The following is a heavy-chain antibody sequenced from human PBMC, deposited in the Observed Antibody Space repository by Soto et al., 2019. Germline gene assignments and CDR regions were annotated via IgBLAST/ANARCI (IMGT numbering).Heavy chain of an antibody. CDR1: GGSFSGYY. J-gene: IGHJ4*02. Sequence: SETLSLTCAVYGGSFSGYYWSWIRQPPGKGLEWIGEIIHSGSTNYNPSLKSRVTISVDTSKNQFSLKLSSVTAADTAVYYCARGAIAGRGAYYFEYWGQGTLVTVFS. D-gene: IGHD3-10*01. CDR2: IIHSGST. CDR3: ARGAIAGRGAYYFEY. V-gene: IGHV4-34*01.